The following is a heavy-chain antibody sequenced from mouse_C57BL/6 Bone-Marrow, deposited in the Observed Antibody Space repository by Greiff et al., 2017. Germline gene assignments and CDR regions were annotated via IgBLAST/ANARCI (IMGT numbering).Heavy chain of an antibody. CDR1: GFTFTDYY. Sequence: EVQLVESGGGLVQPGGSLSLSCAASGFTFTDYYMSWVRQPPGKALEWLGFIRNKANGYTTEYSASVKGRFTISRDNSQSILYLQMNALRADDSATDYGARYGIGSNWDGFDYGGQGTTLTVSA. J-gene: IGHJ2*01. V-gene: IGHV7-3*01. CDR2: IRNKANGYTT. CDR3: ARYGIGSNWDGFDY. D-gene: IGHD4-1*01.